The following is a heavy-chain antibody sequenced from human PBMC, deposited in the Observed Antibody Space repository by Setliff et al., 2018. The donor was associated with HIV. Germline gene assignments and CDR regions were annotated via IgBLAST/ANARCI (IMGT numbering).Heavy chain of an antibody. Sequence: SETLSLTCTVSGGSIRSFYWSWIRQPPGKGLEWIGYIYYSGSTNYNPSLKSRLTISIDTSKNQFSLNLNSVTAADTAVYYCARHQLRGSYPAFDYWGQGTPVTVSS. CDR3: ARHQLRGSYPAFDY. J-gene: IGHJ4*02. V-gene: IGHV4-59*08. CDR1: GGSIRSFY. D-gene: IGHD1-26*01. CDR2: IYYSGST.